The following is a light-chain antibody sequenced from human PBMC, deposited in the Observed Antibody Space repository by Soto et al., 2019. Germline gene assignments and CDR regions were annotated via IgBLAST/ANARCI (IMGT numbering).Light chain of an antibody. J-gene: IGKJ4*01. CDR2: KAS. V-gene: IGKV1-5*03. CDR3: QQYNSYSLT. Sequence: DSQMTQSPSTLSASVGDRITITCRASPGISTWLAWYQQKPGKAPKLLIYKASTLESGVPSRFSGSGSGTEFTLTISSLQPEDFATYYCQQYNSYSLTFGGGTKVEIK. CDR1: PGISTW.